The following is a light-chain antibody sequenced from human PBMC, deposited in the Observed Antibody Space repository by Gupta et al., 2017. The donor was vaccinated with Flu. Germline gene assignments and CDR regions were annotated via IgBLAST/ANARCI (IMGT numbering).Light chain of an antibody. CDR3: QQYHNWPRT. CDR1: ESVSTN. Sequence: GGRAPLSCRASESVSTNLVWFQQKPGQAPRLLIFGASFRGTGIPDRFSGSGSGTEFTLTISGLQSEDFAVYYCQQYHNWPRTFGQGTRVEIK. V-gene: IGKV3-15*01. CDR2: GAS. J-gene: IGKJ1*01.